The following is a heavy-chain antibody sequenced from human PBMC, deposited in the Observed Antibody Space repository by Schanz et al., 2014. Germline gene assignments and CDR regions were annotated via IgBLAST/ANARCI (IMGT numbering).Heavy chain of an antibody. Sequence: EVQLLESEGDLVQPGGSLRLSCVVSGFTFRGYAMSWVRQAPGKGLEWLSYISRDGTTSYYADSVKGRFTISRDNAKNSLYLEMTSLRGEDTAVYYCARENLNWEAFDIWGQGTVVTVSS. D-gene: IGHD7-27*01. CDR1: GFTFRGYA. J-gene: IGHJ3*02. CDR3: ARENLNWEAFDI. CDR2: ISRDGTTS. V-gene: IGHV3-48*04.